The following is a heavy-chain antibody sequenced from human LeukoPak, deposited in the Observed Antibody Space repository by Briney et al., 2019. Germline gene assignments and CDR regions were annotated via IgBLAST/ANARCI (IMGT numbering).Heavy chain of an antibody. Sequence: GGSLRLSCAASGFTFSDYYMSWIRQAPGKGLECFSYISSSGSTIYYADSVKGRFTISRDNAKNSLYLQMNSLRAEDTAVYYCARALGGVGFGEYNYYYYYYMDVWGKGTTVTISS. CDR2: ISSSGSTI. CDR3: ARALGGVGFGEYNYYYYYYMDV. D-gene: IGHD3-10*01. J-gene: IGHJ6*03. CDR1: GFTFSDYY. V-gene: IGHV3-11*01.